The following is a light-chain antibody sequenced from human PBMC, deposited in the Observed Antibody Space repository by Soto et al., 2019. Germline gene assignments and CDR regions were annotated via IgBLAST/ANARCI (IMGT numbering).Light chain of an antibody. Sequence: DFQMTQSPSTLSASVGDRVTITCRASQTISSWLALYQQKPGKAPKLLIYKASTLKSGVPSRFSGSGSGTDFTLTISSLEPEDFAVYYCQQRSNSITVGQGTRLEI. CDR1: QTISSW. CDR3: QQRSNSIT. CDR2: KAS. V-gene: IGKV1-5*03. J-gene: IGKJ5*01.